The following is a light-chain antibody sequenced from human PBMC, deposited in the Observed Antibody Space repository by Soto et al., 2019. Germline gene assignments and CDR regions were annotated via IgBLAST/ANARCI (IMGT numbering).Light chain of an antibody. Sequence: DIQLTQSPSFLSASVGDRVTITCRASQGINNYLAWYQQKPGKAPNLLIYAAYTLQNGVPTRFSGSGSVTEFTLTSTDLQPEDLVTYHSDQLQSYSISFGLGTIVD. CDR1: QGINNY. V-gene: IGKV1-9*01. CDR3: DQLQSYSIS. CDR2: AAY. J-gene: IGKJ3*01.